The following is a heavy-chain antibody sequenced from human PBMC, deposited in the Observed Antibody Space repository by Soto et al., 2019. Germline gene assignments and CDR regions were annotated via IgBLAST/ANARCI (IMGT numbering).Heavy chain of an antibody. CDR1: GGSFSSGSYY. CDR2: IYYSGST. CDR3: ARDLGVPAAIGSYYYYGMDV. J-gene: IGHJ6*02. Sequence: PSESLSITCTVSGGSFSSGSYYWSWIQQPPGKGLEWIGYIYYSGSTNYNPSLKSRVTISVDTSKNQFSLKLSSVTAADTAVYYCARDLGVPAAIGSYYYYGMDVWGQGTTVTVSS. V-gene: IGHV4-61*01. D-gene: IGHD2-2*02.